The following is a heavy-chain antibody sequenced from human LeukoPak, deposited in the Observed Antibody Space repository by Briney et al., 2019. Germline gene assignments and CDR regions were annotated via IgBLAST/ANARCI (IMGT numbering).Heavy chain of an antibody. CDR3: ARENKWNRRLNWFDP. CDR2: IIPIFGTA. V-gene: IGHV1-69*05. Sequence: ASVKVSCKASGGTFSSYAISWVRQAPGQGLEWMGGIIPIFGTANYAQKFQGRVTITTDESTSTAYMELSSLRSEDTAVYYCARENKWNRRLNWFDPWGQGTLVTVSS. J-gene: IGHJ5*02. CDR1: GGTFSSYA. D-gene: IGHD1-20*01.